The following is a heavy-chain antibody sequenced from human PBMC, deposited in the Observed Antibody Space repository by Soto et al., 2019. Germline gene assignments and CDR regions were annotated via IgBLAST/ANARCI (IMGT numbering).Heavy chain of an antibody. J-gene: IGHJ6*02. D-gene: IGHD3-3*01. CDR1: GFTFSSYA. Sequence: SLRLSCAASGFTFSSYAMHWVRQAPGKGLEWVAVISYDGSNKYYADSVKGRFTISRDNSKNTLYLQMNSLRAEDTAVYYCARDRPSSVLRFLEWLLPGDGMDVWGQGTTVTVSS. CDR3: ARDRPSSVLRFLEWLLPGDGMDV. V-gene: IGHV3-30-3*01. CDR2: ISYDGSNK.